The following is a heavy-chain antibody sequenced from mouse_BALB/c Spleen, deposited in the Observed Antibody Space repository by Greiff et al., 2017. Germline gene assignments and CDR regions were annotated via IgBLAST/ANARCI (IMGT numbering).Heavy chain of an antibody. J-gene: IGHJ4*01. CDR3: ARLGPRRDYYAMDY. CDR1: GYTFSSYW. Sequence: QVQLQQSGAELMKPGASVKISCKATGYTFSSYWIEWVKQRPGHGLEWIGEILPGSGSTNYNEKFKGKATFTADTSSNTAYMQLSSLTSEDSAVYYCARLGPRRDYYAMDYWGQGTSVTVSS. V-gene: IGHV1-9*01. CDR2: ILPGSGST.